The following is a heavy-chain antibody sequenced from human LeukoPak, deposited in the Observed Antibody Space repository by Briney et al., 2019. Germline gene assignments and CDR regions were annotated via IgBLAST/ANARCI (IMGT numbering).Heavy chain of an antibody. CDR1: GFTFNSYA. V-gene: IGHV3-7*01. Sequence: PGGSLRLSCTASGFTFNSYAMDWVRQAPGKGLEWVANIKQDGSEKYYVDSVKGRFTISRDNAKNSLYLQMNSLRAEDTAVYYCARDRANRGCDYWGQGTLVTVSS. CDR2: IKQDGSEK. D-gene: IGHD6-19*01. J-gene: IGHJ4*02. CDR3: ARDRANRGCDY.